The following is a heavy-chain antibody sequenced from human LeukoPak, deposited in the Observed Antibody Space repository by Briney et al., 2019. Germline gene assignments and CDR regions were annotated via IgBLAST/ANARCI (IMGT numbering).Heavy chain of an antibody. CDR3: ARAGYSSGWSYYYYYYYMDV. Sequence: PGGSLRLSCAASGFTFSSYSMNWVRQAPGKGREWVSYISSSSSTIYYADSVKGRFTISRDNAKNSLYLQMNSLRAEDTAVYYCARAGYSSGWSYYYYYYYMDVWGKGTTVTVSS. J-gene: IGHJ6*03. V-gene: IGHV3-48*01. D-gene: IGHD6-19*01. CDR2: ISSSSSTI. CDR1: GFTFSSYS.